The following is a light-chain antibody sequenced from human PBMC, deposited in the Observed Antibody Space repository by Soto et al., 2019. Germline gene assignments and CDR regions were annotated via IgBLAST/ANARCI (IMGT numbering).Light chain of an antibody. CDR1: RNVLYSSNNNNY. V-gene: IGKV4-1*01. CDR3: QQYYSSPPT. J-gene: IGKJ1*01. CDR2: WAS. Sequence: DIVMTQSPDSLAVSLGERATINCKSSRNVLYSSNNNNYLAWYQQKPGQPPKLLMYWASTRESGVPDRFSGSGSGTDFTLTISSLQAEDVAVYYCQQYYSSPPTFGQGTKVEIK.